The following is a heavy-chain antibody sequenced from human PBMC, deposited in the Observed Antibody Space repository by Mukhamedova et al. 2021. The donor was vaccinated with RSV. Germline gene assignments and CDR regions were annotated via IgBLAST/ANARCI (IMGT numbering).Heavy chain of an antibody. J-gene: IGHJ1*01. CDR3: ASRYYDSSGYPDYFQH. V-gene: IGHV5-51*01. Sequence: GKGLEWMGIIYPGDSDTRYSPSFQGQVTISADKSISTAYLQWSSLKASDTAMYYCASRYYDSSGYPDYFQHWGHGTLVTVSS. CDR2: IYPGDSDT. D-gene: IGHD3-22*01.